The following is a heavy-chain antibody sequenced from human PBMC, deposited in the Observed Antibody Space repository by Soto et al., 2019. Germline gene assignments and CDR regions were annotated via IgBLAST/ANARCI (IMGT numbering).Heavy chain of an antibody. D-gene: IGHD4-17*01. CDR2: IYYSGST. CDR1: GGSISSGDYY. Sequence: SETLSLTCTVSGGSISSGDYYWSWIRQPPGKGLEWIGCIYYSGSTYYNPSLKSRVTISVDTSKNQFSLKLSSVTAADTAVYYCARVTVDPNWFDPWGQGTLVTVSS. CDR3: ARVTVDPNWFDP. J-gene: IGHJ5*02. V-gene: IGHV4-30-4*01.